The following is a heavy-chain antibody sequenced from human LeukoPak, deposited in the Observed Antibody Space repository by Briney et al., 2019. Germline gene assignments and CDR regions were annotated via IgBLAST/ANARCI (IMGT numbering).Heavy chain of an antibody. V-gene: IGHV3-30*02. D-gene: IGHD6-13*01. Sequence: PGGSLRLSCAASGFSFSSYGMHWVRQAPGKGLEWVAFVHYDGSNNYYTDSVKGRFTISRDNSKNTLYLQMNTLRADDTAVYYCAKDHGSSDWYYFDYWGQGTLVTVSS. CDR1: GFSFSSYG. CDR2: VHYDGSNN. CDR3: AKDHGSSDWYYFDY. J-gene: IGHJ4*02.